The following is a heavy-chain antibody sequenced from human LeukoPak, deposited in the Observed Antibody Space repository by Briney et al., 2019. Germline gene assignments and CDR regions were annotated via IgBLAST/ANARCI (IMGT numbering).Heavy chain of an antibody. CDR2: IENSGRT. CDR3: AREYSSVYYMDV. V-gene: IGHV4-59*01. J-gene: IGHJ6*03. Sequence: SETLSLTCIVSGGSITSDYWSWIRQPPGKGLEWIGYIENSGRTEYNPSLMSRVTISVDTSKNQFSLKLSSVTAADTAVYYCAREYSSVYYMDVWGKGTTVTVSS. CDR1: GGSITSDY. D-gene: IGHD6-25*01.